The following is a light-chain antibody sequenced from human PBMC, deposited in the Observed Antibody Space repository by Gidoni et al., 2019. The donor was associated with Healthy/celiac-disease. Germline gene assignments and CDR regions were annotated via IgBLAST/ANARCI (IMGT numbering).Light chain of an antibody. CDR2: VAS. J-gene: IGKJ1*01. V-gene: IGKV3-20*01. Sequence: ENLFTQSPGPLSFSPGERATLSCRASKRVSRSYLAWHQQKPGQAPRLLIYVASSSATGIPDRFSGSGSGTDFTLTSSRLEPDDLAVYYWQQYGSSPTFGQGTKVEIK. CDR3: QQYGSSPT. CDR1: KRVSRSY.